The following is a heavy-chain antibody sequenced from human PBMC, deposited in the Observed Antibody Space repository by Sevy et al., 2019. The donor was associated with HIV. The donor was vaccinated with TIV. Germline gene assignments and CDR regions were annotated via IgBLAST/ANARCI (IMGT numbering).Heavy chain of an antibody. CDR2: ISYDGTNK. CDR1: GFTFSSYA. V-gene: IGHV3-30-3*01. J-gene: IGHJ4*02. CDR3: ARDRLVRADFDY. D-gene: IGHD3-10*01. Sequence: GGSLRLSCAASGFTFSSYAVHWVRQAPGKGLEWVAVISYDGTNKYYADSVKGRFTISRDNSKNTLYLQMNSLRAEDTAVYYCARDRLVRADFDYWGQGTLVTVSS.